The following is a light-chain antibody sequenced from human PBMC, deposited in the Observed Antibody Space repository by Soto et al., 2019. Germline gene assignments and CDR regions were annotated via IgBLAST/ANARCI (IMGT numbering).Light chain of an antibody. J-gene: IGKJ1*01. Sequence: DIQMTQSPSSLSASVEDRVIITCRASQSISNHLNWYQQKPGKPPNLLIYKASTLASGVPSRFSGSGSGTEFTLTINSLQPDDFATYYCQQYHIYSGTFGQGTKVDI. CDR1: QSISNH. V-gene: IGKV1-5*03. CDR2: KAS. CDR3: QQYHIYSGT.